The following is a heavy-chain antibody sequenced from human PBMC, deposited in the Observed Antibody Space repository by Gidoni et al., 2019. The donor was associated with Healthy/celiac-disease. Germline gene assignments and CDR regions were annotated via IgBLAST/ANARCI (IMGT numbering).Heavy chain of an antibody. CDR3: ARDRTVQWLRSIGYYYYGMDV. V-gene: IGHV3-48*02. Sequence: EVQLVESGGGLVQPGGSLRLSCAASGFTFSSYSMNWVRQAPGKGLEWVSYISSSSSTIYYADSVKGRFTISRDNAKNSLYLQMNSLRDEDTAVYYCARDRTVQWLRSIGYYYYGMDVWGQGTTVTVSS. CDR1: GFTFSSYS. D-gene: IGHD5-12*01. J-gene: IGHJ6*02. CDR2: ISSSSSTI.